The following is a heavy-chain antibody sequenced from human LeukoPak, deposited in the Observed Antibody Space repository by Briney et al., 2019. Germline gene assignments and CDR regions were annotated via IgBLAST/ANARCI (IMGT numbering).Heavy chain of an antibody. J-gene: IGHJ4*02. Sequence: ASVKVSCKASDYTFTSYGISWVRQAPGQGLEWMGWISAYNGNTSNAQKLQGRVTMTTDTSTTTAYMELRSLRSDDTAVYYCARESVAAPYFDYWGQGTLVTVSS. CDR1: DYTFTSYG. V-gene: IGHV1-18*01. CDR3: ARESVAAPYFDY. CDR2: ISAYNGNT. D-gene: IGHD2-15*01.